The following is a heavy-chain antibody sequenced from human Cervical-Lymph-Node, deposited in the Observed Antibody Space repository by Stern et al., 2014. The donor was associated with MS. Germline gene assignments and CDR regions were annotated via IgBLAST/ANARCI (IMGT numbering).Heavy chain of an antibody. CDR3: AKAPVVYSAPLDY. CDR1: GFTFSNSG. Sequence: MQLVESGGGVVQPGRSLRLSCAASGFTFSNSGMHWVRQAPGRGLEWVALISYDGSSRIYADSVKVRFTIARDTSKNTLYLQMNSLRADDTAVYYCAKAPVVYSAPLDYWGQGTLVTVSS. J-gene: IGHJ4*02. D-gene: IGHD4-23*01. CDR2: ISYDGSSR. V-gene: IGHV3-30*18.